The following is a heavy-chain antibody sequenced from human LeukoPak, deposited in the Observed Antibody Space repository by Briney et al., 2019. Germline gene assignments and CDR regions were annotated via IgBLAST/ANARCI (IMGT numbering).Heavy chain of an antibody. Sequence: GGALKISCRGSGYSFTSYWIGWVRQMPGKGLEWMGIIYPGESDTRYSPSFEGQVTISADKSISTAYLQWSSLKASDTAMYYCARQGRGVRGVITKYYYYYYMDVWGKGTTVTVSS. V-gene: IGHV5-51*01. CDR1: GYSFTSYW. J-gene: IGHJ6*03. CDR3: ARQGRGVRGVITKYYYYYYMDV. CDR2: IYPGESDT. D-gene: IGHD3-10*01.